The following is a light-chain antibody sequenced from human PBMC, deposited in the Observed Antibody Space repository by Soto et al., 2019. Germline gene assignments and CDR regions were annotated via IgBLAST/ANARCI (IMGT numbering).Light chain of an antibody. CDR2: DAS. CDR1: QTVGSNY. J-gene: IGKJ1*01. CDR3: HQYASSPLT. V-gene: IGKV3-20*01. Sequence: EIVLTQSRCTLSLSPGERATLSCRASQTVGSNYLAWYQQKPGQAPRLLIYDASSRATGIPDRFSGSGSGTDFTLTFSRLEPEDFAVYYCHQYASSPLTFGQGTKVEIK.